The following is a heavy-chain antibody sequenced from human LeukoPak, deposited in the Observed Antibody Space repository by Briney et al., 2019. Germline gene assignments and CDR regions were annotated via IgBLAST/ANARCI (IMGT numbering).Heavy chain of an antibody. V-gene: IGHV7-4-1*02. J-gene: IGHJ3*02. Sequence: ASVKVSCKASGYTFTYYAINWVRQAPGQGLEWMGWINTNTGNPTYAQGFTGRFAFSLDTSVSTAYLQISSLKAEDTAVYYCARVPIDAFDIWGQGTMVTVSS. CDR2: INTNTGNP. CDR1: GYTFTYYA. CDR3: ARVPIDAFDI.